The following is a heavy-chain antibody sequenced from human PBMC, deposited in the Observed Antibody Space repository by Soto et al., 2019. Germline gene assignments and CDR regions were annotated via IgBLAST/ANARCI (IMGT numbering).Heavy chain of an antibody. CDR1: GDSISTVDYF. D-gene: IGHD2-15*01. CDR2: IYKSATT. V-gene: IGHV4-30-4*01. Sequence: QVQLLESGPGLVKPSQTLSLTCSVSGDSISTVDYFWAWISQPPGQALEYIGYIYKSATTYYNPSFESRVAISLDTSKSQFSLNVTSVTAADTAVYFCARGRYCLTGRCFPNWFDSWGQGTLVTVSS. CDR3: ARGRYCLTGRCFPNWFDS. J-gene: IGHJ5*01.